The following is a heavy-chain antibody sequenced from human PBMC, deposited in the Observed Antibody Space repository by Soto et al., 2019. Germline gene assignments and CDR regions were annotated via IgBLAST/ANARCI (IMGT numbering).Heavy chain of an antibody. V-gene: IGHV4-30-4*01. CDR1: GGSISSGDYY. CDR3: ARGSENSFGRSLDY. J-gene: IGHJ4*02. D-gene: IGHD5-18*01. CDR2: IYYSGST. Sequence: PSETLSLTCTVSGGSISSGDYYWSWIRQPPGKGLEWIGYIYYSGSTYYNPSLKSRVTISRDNAKNTLYLQMNSLRAEDTAVYYCARGSENSFGRSLDYWGQGTLVTVSS.